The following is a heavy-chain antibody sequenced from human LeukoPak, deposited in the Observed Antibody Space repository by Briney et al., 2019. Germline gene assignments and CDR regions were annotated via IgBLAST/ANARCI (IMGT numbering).Heavy chain of an antibody. V-gene: IGHV3-7*04. CDR3: ARGTGYSSGWSPGSDY. Sequence: GGSLRLSCAASGFTFVSYWMTWVRQAPGKGLEWVASIKQDGSEKYYVDSVRGRFTISRDNTKNSLYLQMNSLRAEDTAVYYCARGTGYSSGWSPGSDYWGQGTLVTVSS. J-gene: IGHJ4*02. CDR1: GFTFVSYW. D-gene: IGHD6-19*01. CDR2: IKQDGSEK.